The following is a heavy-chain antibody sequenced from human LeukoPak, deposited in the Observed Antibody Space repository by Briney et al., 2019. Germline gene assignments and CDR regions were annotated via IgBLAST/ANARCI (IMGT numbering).Heavy chain of an antibody. CDR2: IYYSGST. J-gene: IGHJ5*02. CDR3: ARAGGSYEDWFDP. V-gene: IGHV4-59*01. CDR1: GGSISSYY. Sequence: SETLSLTCTVSGGSISSYYWSWIRQPPGKGLEWIGYIYYSGSTNYNPSLKSRVTISVDTSKNQFSLKLSSVTAADTAVYYCARAGGSYEDWFDPWGQGTLVTVSS. D-gene: IGHD1-26*01.